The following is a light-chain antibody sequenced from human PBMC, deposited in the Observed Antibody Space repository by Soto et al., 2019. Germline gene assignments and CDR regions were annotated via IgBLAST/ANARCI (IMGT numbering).Light chain of an antibody. CDR1: QSVNSNF. CDR3: QQYGSSPRLT. J-gene: IGKJ4*01. V-gene: IGKV3-20*01. CDR2: GAS. Sequence: EIVLTQSPGTLPLSPGERATLSCRASQSVNSNFLAWYQQTPGRAPRLLIYGASSRATDIPDRFIGSGSGTDFTLTITRLEPEDFAVYYCQQYGSSPRLTFAGGTKVEIK.